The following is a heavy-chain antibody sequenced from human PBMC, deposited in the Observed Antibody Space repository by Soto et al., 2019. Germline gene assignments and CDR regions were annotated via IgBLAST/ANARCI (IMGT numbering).Heavy chain of an antibody. V-gene: IGHV3-15*07. CDR3: VTGGYFLDY. D-gene: IGHD1-1*01. J-gene: IGHJ4*02. CDR1: GFTFSNAW. Sequence: AASGFTFSNAWMNWVRQAPGKGLEWVGRIKSKPAGGTIDYAAPVQGRFTISRDDAKNMVYLQMNGLKTEDTAVYYCVTGGYFLDYWGQGTPLTVSS. CDR2: IKSKPAGGTI.